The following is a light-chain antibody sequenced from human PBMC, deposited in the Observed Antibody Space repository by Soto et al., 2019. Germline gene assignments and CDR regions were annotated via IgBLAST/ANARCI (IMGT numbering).Light chain of an antibody. V-gene: IGKV1-5*03. CDR2: KAS. J-gene: IGKJ2*01. CDR1: QTISSW. Sequence: DIQMTQSPSTLSGSVGDRVTITCRASQTISSWLAWYQQKPGKAPKLLIYKASTLKSGVPSRFSGSGSGTEFTLTISSLQPDDFATYYCQHYGTFGQGTKVDIK. CDR3: QHYGT.